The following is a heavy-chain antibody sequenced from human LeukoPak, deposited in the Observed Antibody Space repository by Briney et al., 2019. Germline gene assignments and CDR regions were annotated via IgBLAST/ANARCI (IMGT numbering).Heavy chain of an antibody. Sequence: GASVKVSCKASGYTFTSYGISWVRQAPGQGLEWMGWISAYNGNTNYGQKFQGSVTMTTDTSTSTAYMELRSLRSDDTAVYYCAKTSSTMTWGNWFDPWGQGTLVTVSS. J-gene: IGHJ5*02. CDR3: AKTSSTMTWGNWFDP. CDR2: ISAYNGNT. CDR1: GYTFTSYG. V-gene: IGHV1-18*01. D-gene: IGHD3-22*01.